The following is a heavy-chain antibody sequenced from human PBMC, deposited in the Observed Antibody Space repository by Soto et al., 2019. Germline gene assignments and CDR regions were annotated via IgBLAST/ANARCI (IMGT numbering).Heavy chain of an antibody. V-gene: IGHV3-30*18. CDR2: ISYDGSNK. CDR3: AKRIKYQLRLDYYYGMDV. Sequence: QVQLVESGGGVVQPGRSLRLSCAASGFTFSSYGMHWVRQAPGKGLEWVAVISYDGSNKYYADSVKGRFTISRDNSKNTLYLQMHSLRAEDTDVYYCAKRIKYQLRLDYYYGMDVWGQGTTVTVSS. CDR1: GFTFSSYG. D-gene: IGHD2-2*01. J-gene: IGHJ6*02.